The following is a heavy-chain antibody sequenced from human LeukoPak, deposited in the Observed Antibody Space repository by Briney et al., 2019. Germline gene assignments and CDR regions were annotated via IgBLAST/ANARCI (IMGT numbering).Heavy chain of an antibody. CDR3: ARGPSIRYYDGSGYYYFDY. CDR2: INHSGST. D-gene: IGHD3-22*01. J-gene: IGHJ4*02. V-gene: IGHV4-34*01. Sequence: SETLSLTCAVYGGFFSDYYWTWIRQPPGKGLEWIGEINHSGSTNYNPSLKSRVSISVETSKNQFSLNLDSVTAADTAVYYCARGPSIRYYDGSGYYYFDYSGQGTLVTAST. CDR1: GGFFSDYY.